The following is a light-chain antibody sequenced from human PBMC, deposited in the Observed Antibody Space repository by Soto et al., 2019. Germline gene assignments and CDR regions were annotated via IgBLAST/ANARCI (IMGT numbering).Light chain of an antibody. V-gene: IGKV3-15*01. Sequence: EIVMTQSPSTLSVSPGERATLSCMASQSVSSNLAWYQQKPGQAPRLLIYGAYTRATGIPARFSGSGSGTEFTLTISSLQSEDFAVYYCQQYNKWPPYTFGQGTKLEIK. CDR2: GAY. CDR1: QSVSSN. CDR3: QQYNKWPPYT. J-gene: IGKJ2*01.